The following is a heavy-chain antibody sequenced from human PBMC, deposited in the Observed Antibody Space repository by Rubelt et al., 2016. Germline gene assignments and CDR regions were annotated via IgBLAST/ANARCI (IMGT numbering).Heavy chain of an antibody. Sequence: QVQLKQWGAGLLKPSETLSLTCAVYGGSFNDYYWSWIRQPPRKGLEWIGEIDHSGSTNYNPSLKSRVTISVDTAKNQFDTAKNQFSLKRRLGTAADTAVYYCARGRDGDRMGCWGQGTLVTVSS. CDR3: ARGRDGDRMGC. D-gene: IGHD4-17*01. CDR2: IDHSGST. V-gene: IGHV4-34*02. CDR1: GGSFNDYY. J-gene: IGHJ4*02.